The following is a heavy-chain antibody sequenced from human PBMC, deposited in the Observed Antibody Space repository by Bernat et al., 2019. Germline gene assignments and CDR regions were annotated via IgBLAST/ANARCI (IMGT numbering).Heavy chain of an antibody. D-gene: IGHD3-10*01. J-gene: IGHJ4*02. Sequence: QVQLVQSGAEVKKPGSSVKVSCKASGGTFSSYAISWVRQAPGQGLEWMGGIIPIFGTANYAQKFQGRVTITADESTSTAYMELSSLRSEDTAMYYCATHYLPPTGEGLAIDYWGQGTLVTVSS. CDR3: ATHYLPPTGEGLAIDY. V-gene: IGHV1-69*12. CDR2: IIPIFGTA. CDR1: GGTFSSYA.